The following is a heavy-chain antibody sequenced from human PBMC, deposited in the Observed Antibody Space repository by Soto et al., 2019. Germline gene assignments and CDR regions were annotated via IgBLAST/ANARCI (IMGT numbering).Heavy chain of an antibody. J-gene: IGHJ4*02. V-gene: IGHV1-69*01. CDR3: ARDSMPEVTTSYFAY. CDR2: IIPIFGTA. Sequence: QVQLVQSGAEVKKPGSSVKVSCKASGGTFSSYAISWVLQAPGQGLEWMGGIIPIFGTANYAQKFQGRVTSTEDDSTSTAYMELSSLRSEDTAVYYCARDSMPEVTTSYFAYWGQGTLVTVSS. CDR1: GGTFSSYA. D-gene: IGHD4-17*01.